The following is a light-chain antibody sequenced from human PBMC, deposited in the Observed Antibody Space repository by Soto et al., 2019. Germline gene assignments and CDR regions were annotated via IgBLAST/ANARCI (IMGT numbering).Light chain of an antibody. Sequence: DIQMTQSPSSLSASVGDRVTITCRASQGISSWLAWYQQKPGKAPKLLIYAASSLQSGVPSRFSGIGSGTDFTLTITRLEPEDFAVYYCQQYGDSPTFGGGTKVDIK. CDR2: AAS. CDR1: QGISSW. CDR3: QQYGDSPT. J-gene: IGKJ4*01. V-gene: IGKV1D-16*01.